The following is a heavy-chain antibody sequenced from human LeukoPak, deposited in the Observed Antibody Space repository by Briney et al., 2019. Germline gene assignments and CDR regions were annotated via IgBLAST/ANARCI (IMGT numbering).Heavy chain of an antibody. Sequence: PGGSLRLSCAASGFTFSSYSMSWVRQAPGKGLEWVSVIRGSGVSTYYADSVKGRFTISRDNSKNTLYLQMNNLRAEDTAIYYCAKRQGSSASCYDYWGQGTLVTVSS. V-gene: IGHV3-23*01. CDR2: IRGSGVST. CDR3: AKRQGSSASCYDY. D-gene: IGHD2-2*01. J-gene: IGHJ4*02. CDR1: GFTFSSYS.